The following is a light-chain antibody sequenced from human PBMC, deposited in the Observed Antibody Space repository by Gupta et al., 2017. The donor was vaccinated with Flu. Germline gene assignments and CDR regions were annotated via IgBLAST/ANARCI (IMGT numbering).Light chain of an antibody. Sequence: PSFFSASIGDRVTISCRASQDIGGFLAWYQQKPGQAPKLFISGATTWASGVPSRFSGSGSGTEFTLTITSLQPEDSAIYYCQHEHSWIFTFGHGTKVDVK. CDR1: QDIGGF. CDR2: GAT. V-gene: IGKV1-9*01. J-gene: IGKJ3*01. CDR3: QHEHSWIFT.